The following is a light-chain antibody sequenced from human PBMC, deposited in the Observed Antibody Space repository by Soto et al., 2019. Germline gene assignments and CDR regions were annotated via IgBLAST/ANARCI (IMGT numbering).Light chain of an antibody. Sequence: DIQMTQSPSSLSASVGDRVTITCQASQDTSNYVNWYQQKPGKAPRLLVYKASTLESGVPSRFTASGSGTQFTLIIDSLQPDDSSTYYCQHYDSYPYTFGQGTKLEI. CDR1: QDTSNY. CDR2: KAS. J-gene: IGKJ2*01. V-gene: IGKV1-5*03. CDR3: QHYDSYPYT.